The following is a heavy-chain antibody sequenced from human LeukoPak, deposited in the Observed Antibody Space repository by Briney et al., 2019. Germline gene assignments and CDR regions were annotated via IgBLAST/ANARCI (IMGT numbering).Heavy chain of an antibody. CDR2: TNGGNGKS. D-gene: IGHD6-19*01. J-gene: IGHJ4*02. CDR1: GYTFASYA. V-gene: IGHV1-3*02. Sequence: GASVKLSCTASGYTFASYAIHWVRQAPGQRLEWMGWTNGGNGKSKYSQQFQGRVTITRDTSASTAYMELSSLKSEDMAVYYCARGAGAVAGTTFDYWGQGSLVTVSS. CDR3: ARGAGAVAGTTFDY.